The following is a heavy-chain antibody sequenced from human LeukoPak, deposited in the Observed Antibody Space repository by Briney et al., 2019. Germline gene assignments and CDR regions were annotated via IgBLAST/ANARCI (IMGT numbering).Heavy chain of an antibody. Sequence: ASVKVSCKASGYTFTAYYMHWVRQAPGQGLEWMGWINPNSGGTIYAQKFQGRVTMTRDTSISTAYMGLSRLRSDDTAVYYCARDLRRSVRGVKDYYYGMDVWGQGTTVTVSS. CDR1: GYTFTAYY. J-gene: IGHJ6*01. CDR2: INPNSGGT. D-gene: IGHD3-10*01. CDR3: ARDLRRSVRGVKDYYYGMDV. V-gene: IGHV1-2*02.